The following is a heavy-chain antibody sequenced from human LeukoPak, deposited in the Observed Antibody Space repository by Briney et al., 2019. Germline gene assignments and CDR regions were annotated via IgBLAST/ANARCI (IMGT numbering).Heavy chain of an antibody. CDR2: ISGSGSDI. J-gene: IGHJ4*02. Sequence: GGSLRLSCAASGFIFRDHYISWIRQAPGKGLEWISYISGSGSDIYYADSVTGRFTMSRDNAKNSLSLQMNSLRAEDTAVYYCARGHYGLDYWGQGTLVTVSS. V-gene: IGHV3-11*01. CDR3: ARGHYGLDY. CDR1: GFIFRDHY. D-gene: IGHD3-16*01.